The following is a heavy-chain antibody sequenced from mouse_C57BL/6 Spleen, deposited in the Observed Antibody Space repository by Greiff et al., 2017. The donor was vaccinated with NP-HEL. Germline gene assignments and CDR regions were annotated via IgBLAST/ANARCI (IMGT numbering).Heavy chain of an antibody. J-gene: IGHJ3*01. CDR3: ARESYYDYDDEAWFAY. CDR2: IYPGSGST. CDR1: GYTFTSYW. V-gene: IGHV1-55*01. Sequence: VQLQQPGAELVKPGASVKMSCKASGYTFTSYWITWVKQRPGQGLEWIGDIYPGSGSTNYNEKFKSKATLTVDTSSSTAYMQLSSLTSEDSAVYDCARESYYDYDDEAWFAYWGQGTLVTVSA. D-gene: IGHD2-4*01.